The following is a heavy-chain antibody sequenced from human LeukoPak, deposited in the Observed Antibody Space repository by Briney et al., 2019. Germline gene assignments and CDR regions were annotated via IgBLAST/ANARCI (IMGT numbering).Heavy chain of an antibody. CDR1: GYTFTKYW. CDR2: INPGDSDT. J-gene: IGHJ3*02. V-gene: IGHV5-51*01. CDR3: GRIPAAGSLKGSFDI. D-gene: IGHD6-13*01. Sequence: GESLKISCKTSGYTFTKYWIAWVRQMPGRGLEWMGIINPGDSDTTYSPSFQGQVTISADKSISTAYPQWSSLKASDSAMYYCGRIPAAGSLKGSFDIWGQGTMVTVSS.